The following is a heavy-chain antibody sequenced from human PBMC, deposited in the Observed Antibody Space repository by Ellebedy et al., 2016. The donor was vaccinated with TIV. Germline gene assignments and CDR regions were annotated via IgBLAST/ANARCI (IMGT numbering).Heavy chain of an antibody. J-gene: IGHJ6*02. CDR3: AADSGSGIGMDV. V-gene: IGHV1-46*01. CDR2: INPSGGST. Sequence: ASVKVSCXASGGTFSSYGFSWVRQAPGQGLEWMGIINPSGGSTSYAQKFQGRVTITRDMSTSTAYMELSSLRSEDTAVYYCAADSGSGIGMDVWGQGTTVTVSS. CDR1: GGTFSSYG. D-gene: IGHD3-10*01.